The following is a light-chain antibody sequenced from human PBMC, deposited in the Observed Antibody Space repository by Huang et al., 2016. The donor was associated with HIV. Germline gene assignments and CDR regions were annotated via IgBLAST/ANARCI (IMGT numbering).Light chain of an antibody. CDR1: QGISNS. Sequence: IQLTQSPSSLSASVGDRVTITCRACQGISNSLVWYQQKPGRAPKLLIYAASTLQRGVTSRFSGSGSGTDFTLTRSSLQPEDSATYYCQQFSSYSPLTFGGGTKVEIK. V-gene: IGKV1-9*01. J-gene: IGKJ4*01. CDR2: AAS. CDR3: QQFSSYSPLT.